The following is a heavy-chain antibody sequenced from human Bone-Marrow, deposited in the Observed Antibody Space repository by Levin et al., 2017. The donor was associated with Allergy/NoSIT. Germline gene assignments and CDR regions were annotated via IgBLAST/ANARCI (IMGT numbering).Heavy chain of an antibody. Sequence: SETLSLTCTVSGGSISSGGYYWSWIRQHPGKGLEWIGYIYYSGSTYYNPSLKSRVTISVDTSKNQFSLKLSSVTAADTAVYYCARRYQFRGDYHFDYWGQGTLVTVSS. CDR2: IYYSGST. J-gene: IGHJ4*02. V-gene: IGHV4-31*03. D-gene: IGHD3-10*01. CDR3: ARRYQFRGDYHFDY. CDR1: GGSISSGGYY.